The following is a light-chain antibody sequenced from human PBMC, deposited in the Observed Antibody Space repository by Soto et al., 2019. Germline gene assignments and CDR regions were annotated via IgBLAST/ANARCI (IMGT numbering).Light chain of an antibody. V-gene: IGKV3-20*01. CDR3: QHYGSSLRT. Sequence: EIALTQSPGTLSLSPGERASLSCRVSQSVSSSFLGWYQQKPGQAPRLLIYGVSRRATGVPDRFSGSGSGTDFTLTISRLEPEDFAVYYCQHYGSSLRTFGQGTKVDIK. CDR2: GVS. J-gene: IGKJ1*01. CDR1: QSVSSSF.